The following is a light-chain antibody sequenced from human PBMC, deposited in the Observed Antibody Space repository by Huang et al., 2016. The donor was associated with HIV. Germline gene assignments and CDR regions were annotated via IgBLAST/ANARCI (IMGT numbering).Light chain of an antibody. CDR1: QSIGPK. CDR3: QHYSNWPPLT. V-gene: IGKV3-15*01. CDR2: GAS. Sequence: IILTQSPATLSVSPGEGATLSCRASQSIGPKLAWYQQRPGQAPRLLIYGASTRATGVPARFSGSGSGTEFNLNLSSLQSEDFATYYCQHYSNWPPLTFGGGTKVDI. J-gene: IGKJ4*01.